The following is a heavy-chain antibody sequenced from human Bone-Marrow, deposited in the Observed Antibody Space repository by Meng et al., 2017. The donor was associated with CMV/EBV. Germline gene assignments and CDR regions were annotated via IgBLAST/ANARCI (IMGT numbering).Heavy chain of an antibody. Sequence: ASVKVSCKASGYTFTSYGISRVRQAPGQGLEWMGWISAYNGNTNYAQKLQGRVTMTTDTSTSTAYMELRSLRSDDTAVYYCARRSYYPDYYYYGMDVWGQGTTVTVSS. V-gene: IGHV1-18*01. D-gene: IGHD1-26*01. J-gene: IGHJ6*02. CDR3: ARRSYYPDYYYYGMDV. CDR2: ISAYNGNT. CDR1: GYTFTSYG.